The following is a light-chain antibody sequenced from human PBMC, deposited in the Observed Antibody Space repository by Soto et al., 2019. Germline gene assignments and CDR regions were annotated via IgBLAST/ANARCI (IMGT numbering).Light chain of an antibody. CDR1: QTISSW. V-gene: IGKV1-5*03. CDR2: KAS. CDR3: QHLNSYPFT. Sequence: DIQMTQSPSTLSGSVGDRVTITCRASQTISSWLAWYQQKPGKAPKLLIYKASTLKSGVPSRFSGSGSGTDFTLTINTLQPEDFATYYCQHLNSYPFTFGQGTRLEIK. J-gene: IGKJ5*01.